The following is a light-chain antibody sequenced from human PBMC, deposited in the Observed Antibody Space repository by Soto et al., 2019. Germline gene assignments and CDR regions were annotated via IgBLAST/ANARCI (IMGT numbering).Light chain of an antibody. J-gene: IGKJ1*01. CDR2: KAS. Sequence: DIQMTQSPSTLSASVGDRVTITCRASQSISYWLAWYQQKPGKAPKLLIYKASSLESGVPSRFSGSGSGTEFTLTISSLQSDDFATYYCQQYSSFVTFGQGTKVEIK. V-gene: IGKV1-5*03. CDR3: QQYSSFVT. CDR1: QSISYW.